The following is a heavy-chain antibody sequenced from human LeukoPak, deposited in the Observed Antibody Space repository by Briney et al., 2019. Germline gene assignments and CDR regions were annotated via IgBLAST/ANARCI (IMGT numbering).Heavy chain of an antibody. D-gene: IGHD1-26*01. V-gene: IGHV4-30-2*01. CDR3: ARVGALGGFDY. Sequence: PSETLSLTCAVSGGSISSGGYSWSWIRQPPGKGLEWIGYIYHSGSTYYNPSLKSRVTISVDRSKNQFSLKLSSVTAADTAVYYCARVGALGGFDYWGQGTLVTVSS. CDR2: IYHSGST. CDR1: GGSISSGGYS. J-gene: IGHJ4*02.